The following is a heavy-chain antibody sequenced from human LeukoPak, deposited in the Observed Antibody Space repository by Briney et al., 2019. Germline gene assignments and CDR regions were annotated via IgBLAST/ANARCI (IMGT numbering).Heavy chain of an antibody. CDR1: GLPFSTLG. CDR3: VSPVFINF. V-gene: IGHV3-64D*06. CDR2: IGSDGDGT. D-gene: IGHD1-14*01. J-gene: IGHJ4*01. Sequence: GGSLRLSCSASGLPFSTLGMHWVRQAPGKGLEHVSTIGSDGDGTYYADSVKDRFIISRDNSKNAVYLQMSSLRPEDTAVYYCVSPVFINFWGQGTLVTVSS.